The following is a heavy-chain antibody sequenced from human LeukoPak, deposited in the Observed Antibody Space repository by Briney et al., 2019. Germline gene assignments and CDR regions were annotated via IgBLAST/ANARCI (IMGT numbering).Heavy chain of an antibody. CDR2: ISAYNGNT. CDR3: ARDRGDTVVVTAIGYFDY. D-gene: IGHD2-21*02. CDR1: GYTFTSYG. Sequence: GASVKVSCKASGYTFTSYGISWVRQAPGQGLEWMGWISAYNGNTNYAQKLQGRVTMTTDTSTSTAYMELRSLRSDDTAVYYCARDRGDTVVVTAIGYFDYWGQGTLVTVSS. J-gene: IGHJ4*02. V-gene: IGHV1-18*01.